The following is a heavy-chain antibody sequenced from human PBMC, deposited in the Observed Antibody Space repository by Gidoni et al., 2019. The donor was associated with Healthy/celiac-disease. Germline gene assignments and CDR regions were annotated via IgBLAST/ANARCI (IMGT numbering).Heavy chain of an antibody. J-gene: IGHJ3*02. Sequence: EVQLVESGGGLVRRGGSLRLYCAASGFTFSSYSMNWVRQAPGKGLEWVSSISSSSSYIDYADSVKGRFTISRDNAKNSLYLQMNSLRAEDTAVYYCARVGLIVGATTGAFDIWGQGTMVTVSS. CDR1: GFTFSSYS. CDR3: ARVGLIVGATTGAFDI. D-gene: IGHD1-26*01. CDR2: ISSSSSYI. V-gene: IGHV3-21*01.